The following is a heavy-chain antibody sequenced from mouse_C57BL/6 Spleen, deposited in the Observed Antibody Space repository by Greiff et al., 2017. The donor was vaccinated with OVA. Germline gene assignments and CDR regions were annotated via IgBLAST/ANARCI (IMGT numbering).Heavy chain of an antibody. CDR2: IDPSDSET. D-gene: IGHD2-5*01. Sequence: QVQLQQSGAELVRPGSSVKLSCKASGYTFTSYWMHWVKQRPIQGLEWIGNIDPSDSETHYNQKFKDKATLTVDKSSSTAYMQLSSLTSEDSAVYYCARGNSNYGFAYWGQGTLVTVSA. V-gene: IGHV1-52*01. CDR3: ARGNSNYGFAY. J-gene: IGHJ3*01. CDR1: GYTFTSYW.